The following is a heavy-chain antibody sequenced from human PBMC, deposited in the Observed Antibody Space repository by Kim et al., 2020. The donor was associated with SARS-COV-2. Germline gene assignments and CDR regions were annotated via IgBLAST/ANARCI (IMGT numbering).Heavy chain of an antibody. V-gene: IGHV4-39*07. J-gene: IGHJ3*02. CDR3: AKVGYSSSWYEGAFDI. D-gene: IGHD6-13*01. Sequence: SETLSLTCTVSGASIISTSYDWGWIRQPPGKGLEWIGTIHYSGRTYYKPSLKSRITMSVDTSRNQFSLKLNSVTAADTAVYYCAKVGYSSSWYEGAFDIWGQGTMVTVSS. CDR1: GASIISTSYD. CDR2: IHYSGRT.